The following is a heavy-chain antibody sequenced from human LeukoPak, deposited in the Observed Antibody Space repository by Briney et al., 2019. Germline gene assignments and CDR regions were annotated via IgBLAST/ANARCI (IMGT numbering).Heavy chain of an antibody. CDR3: ARVEDGGNFDY. Sequence: ASVKVSCKTSGYTFTSYGISWVRQAPGQGLEWMGWISAYNGNTHYAQKIQGRVTMTTDTSTSTAYMELRSLRSDDTAVYYCARVEDGGNFDYWGQGTLVTVSS. V-gene: IGHV1-18*01. CDR1: GYTFTSYG. D-gene: IGHD4-23*01. CDR2: ISAYNGNT. J-gene: IGHJ4*02.